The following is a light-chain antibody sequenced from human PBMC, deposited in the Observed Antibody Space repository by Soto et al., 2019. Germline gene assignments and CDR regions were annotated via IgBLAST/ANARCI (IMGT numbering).Light chain of an antibody. CDR1: QSISSW. Sequence: DIQMTQSPSTLSASVGDRVTITCRASQSISSWLAWYQQKPGKAPKLLIYDASSLESGVPSRFSGSVSGTEFTLTISSLQPDDFATYYFQQYNSYSGTFGQGTKVEI. J-gene: IGKJ1*01. V-gene: IGKV1-5*01. CDR3: QQYNSYSGT. CDR2: DAS.